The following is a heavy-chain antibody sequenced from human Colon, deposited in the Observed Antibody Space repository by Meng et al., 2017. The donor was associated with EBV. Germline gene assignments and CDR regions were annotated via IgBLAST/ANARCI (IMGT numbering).Heavy chain of an antibody. CDR1: GVSISSNIR. V-gene: IGHV4-4*02. Sequence: HVQLRESGPGLVKPSGTLSLACCVSGVSISSNIRWTWVRQPPGKGLEWIGDIDDSGSTNYNPSLNSRISISLDKSKNHFSLKVNPVTAADTAVYYCARGKQDAWELLAYWGQGALVTVSS. CDR2: IDDSGST. D-gene: IGHD1-26*01. CDR3: ARGKQDAWELLAY. J-gene: IGHJ4*02.